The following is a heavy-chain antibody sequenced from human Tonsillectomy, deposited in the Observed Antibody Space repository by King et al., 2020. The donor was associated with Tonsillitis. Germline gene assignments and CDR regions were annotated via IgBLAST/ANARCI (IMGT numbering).Heavy chain of an antibody. J-gene: IGHJ6*02. CDR1: GFTFGNYP. D-gene: IGHD1/OR15-1a*01. CDR2: VSSDGKEK. CDR3: ARSIWNILTFSALDV. V-gene: IGHV3-30*04. Sequence: QLVQSGGGVVQPGRSLRLSCSGSGFTFGNYPIHWVRQAPGTGLEWVALVSSDGKEKYYADSVKGRFTISRDNSRNSLSLKMNSLRVEDTAVYYCARSIWNILTFSALDVWGQGTTVIDSS.